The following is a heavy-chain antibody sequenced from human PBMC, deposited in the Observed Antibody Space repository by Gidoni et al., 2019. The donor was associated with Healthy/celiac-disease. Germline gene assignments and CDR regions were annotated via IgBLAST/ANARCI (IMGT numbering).Heavy chain of an antibody. J-gene: IGHJ4*02. CDR2: IIPIFGTA. CDR1: GGTFSSYA. Sequence: QVQLVQSGAEVKKPGSSVKVSCKASGGTFSSYAISWVRQAPGQGLEWMGGIIPIFGTANYAQKFKGRVTITADESTSTAYMELSSLRSEDTAVYYCASGYCGGDCYWYYFDYWGQGTLVTVSS. CDR3: ASGYCGGDCYWYYFDY. V-gene: IGHV1-69*01. D-gene: IGHD2-21*02.